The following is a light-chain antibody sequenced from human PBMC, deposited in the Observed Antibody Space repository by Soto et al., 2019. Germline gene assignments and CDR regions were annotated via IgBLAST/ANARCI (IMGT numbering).Light chain of an antibody. CDR1: QSVSSN. CDR2: GAS. CDR3: HQRGDWPT. Sequence: EIVMTQSPATLSVSPGERATLSCRASQSVSSNLAWYQQKPGQAPRLLIYGASTRATGIPARFSGSGSGTEFTLTISSLQSEDFAVYYCHQRGDWPTFGGGTKVEI. J-gene: IGKJ4*01. V-gene: IGKV3-15*01.